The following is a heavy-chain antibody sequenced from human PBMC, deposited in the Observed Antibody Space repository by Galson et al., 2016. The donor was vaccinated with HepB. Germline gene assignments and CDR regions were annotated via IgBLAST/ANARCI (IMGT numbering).Heavy chain of an antibody. D-gene: IGHD3-22*01. CDR1: GGTFSTYV. CDR3: ARDDVLNYYTGGYYRFHY. CDR2: IIPIFGTA. J-gene: IGHJ4*02. V-gene: IGHV1-69*13. Sequence: SVKVSCKASGGTFSTYVVSWVRQAPGQGLEWMGGIIPIFGTANYAQKFQGRVTLIANESTSTTYMELSNLRSDDTAIYYCARDDVLNYYTGGYYRFHYWGPGTLDTVPS.